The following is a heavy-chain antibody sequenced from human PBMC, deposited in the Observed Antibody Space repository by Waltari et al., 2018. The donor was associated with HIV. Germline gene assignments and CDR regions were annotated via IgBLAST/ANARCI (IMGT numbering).Heavy chain of an antibody. V-gene: IGHV3-48*03. CDR1: GCTCSTYE. CDR2: ISSSGSTI. Sequence: EGQVVESGGGLVQPGGSLRLPCAAPGCTCSTYEMNWVRQAPGKGLEWVSYISSSGSTIYYADSVKGRFTISRDNTKNSLYLQMNSLRAVDTAVYFCARDGSSYYGLDYWGRGTLVTVSS. J-gene: IGHJ4*02. CDR3: ARDGSSYYGLDY. D-gene: IGHD1-26*01.